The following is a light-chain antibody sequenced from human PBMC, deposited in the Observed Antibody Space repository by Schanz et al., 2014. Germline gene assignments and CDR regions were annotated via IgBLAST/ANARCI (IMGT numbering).Light chain of an antibody. Sequence: DIQMTQSPSSLSASVGDRVTITCQASQDISNYLNWYQQKPGKAPKLLISEASNLETGVPSRFSGTGSGTHFSFTISRLQPVDGATYFCQQFESPPFTFGGGTKGEV. V-gene: IGKV1-33*01. CDR3: QQFESPPFT. CDR2: EAS. CDR1: QDISNY. J-gene: IGKJ4*01.